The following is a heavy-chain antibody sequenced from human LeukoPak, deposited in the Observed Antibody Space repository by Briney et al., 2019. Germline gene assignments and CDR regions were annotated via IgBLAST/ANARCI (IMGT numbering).Heavy chain of an antibody. Sequence: GGSLRLSCAASGFTFSDAWMTWVRQAPGKGLECVGRIKSKTDGGTTDYAAPVKGRFTVSRDDSKNTLYLQMNSLKTEDTAVYYCTASGPRRVVEDYWGQGTLVTVSS. V-gene: IGHV3-15*01. D-gene: IGHD3-10*01. CDR1: GFTFSDAW. CDR3: TASGPRRVVEDY. J-gene: IGHJ4*02. CDR2: IKSKTDGGTT.